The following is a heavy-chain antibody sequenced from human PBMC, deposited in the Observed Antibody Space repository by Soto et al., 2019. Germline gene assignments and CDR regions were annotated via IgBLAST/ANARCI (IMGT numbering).Heavy chain of an antibody. CDR3: ARGGFWIAAAGLDY. J-gene: IGHJ4*02. CDR2: IYYSGST. D-gene: IGHD6-13*01. V-gene: IGHV4-59*01. Sequence: PSETLSLTCTVSGGSISSYYWGWIRQPPGKGLEWIGYIYYSGSTNYNPSLKSRVTISVDTSKNQFSLKLSSVTAADTAVYYCARGGFWIAAAGLDYWGQGTLVTVSS. CDR1: GGSISSYY.